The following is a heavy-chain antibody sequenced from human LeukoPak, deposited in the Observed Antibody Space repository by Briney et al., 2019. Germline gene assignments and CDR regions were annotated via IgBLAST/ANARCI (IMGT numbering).Heavy chain of an antibody. D-gene: IGHD3-10*01. CDR1: GFTFTNYA. CDR2: INDNGGST. V-gene: IGHV3-23*01. CDR3: AKKLGRSPGAFFDY. Sequence: GGSLRLSCAASGFTFTNYAMSWVRQAPGKGLEGVSDINDNGGSTFYADCVKGRFTISRDNSKNTLYLQMNRLRAEDTAVYYSAKKLGRSPGAFFDYWGQGTLVTVSS. J-gene: IGHJ4*02.